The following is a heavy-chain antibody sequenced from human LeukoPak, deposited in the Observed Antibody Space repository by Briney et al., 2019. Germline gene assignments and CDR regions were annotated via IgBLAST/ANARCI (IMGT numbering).Heavy chain of an antibody. J-gene: IGHJ3*02. CDR2: ISYSGST. Sequence: TSQTLSLTCTVSGGSFSSGGYYWSWIRQHPGKGLECIGYISYSGSTYYNPSLKSRLTISVGTSKNQFSLKLSSVTAADTAVYYCASREKYLGVFDIWGQGTMVTVSS. V-gene: IGHV4-31*03. CDR1: GGSFSSGGYY. CDR3: ASREKYLGVFDI. D-gene: IGHD2-8*01.